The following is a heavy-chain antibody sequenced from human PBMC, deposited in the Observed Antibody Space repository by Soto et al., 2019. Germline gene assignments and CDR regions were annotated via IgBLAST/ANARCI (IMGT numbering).Heavy chain of an antibody. CDR3: AKIRYREYLPFDY. CDR2: SSGSGGST. CDR1: GFTFSSYA. J-gene: IGHJ4*02. D-gene: IGHD2-2*02. Sequence: GGSLRLSCTASGFTFSSYAMSWVRQAPGKGLEWVSASSGSGGSTYYADSVKGRFTISRDNSKNTLYLQMNSLRAEDTAVYYCAKIRYREYLPFDYWGQGTLVTVSS. V-gene: IGHV3-23*01.